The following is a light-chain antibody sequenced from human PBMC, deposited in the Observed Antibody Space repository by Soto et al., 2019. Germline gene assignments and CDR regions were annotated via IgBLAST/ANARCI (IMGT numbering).Light chain of an antibody. V-gene: IGKV3-15*01. Sequence: EIVMTQSPATLSVSPGERATLSCRATQSVSSNLAWYQQKPGQAPRLLIYGPSTRATGIPARFSGSESGTEFTLTISSLQSEDFAVYYCQQYNTWPPTFGQGTKVEIK. J-gene: IGKJ1*01. CDR1: QSVSSN. CDR2: GPS. CDR3: QQYNTWPPT.